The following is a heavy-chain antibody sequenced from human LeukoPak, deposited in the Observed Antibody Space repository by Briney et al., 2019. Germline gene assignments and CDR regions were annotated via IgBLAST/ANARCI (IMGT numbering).Heavy chain of an antibody. J-gene: IGHJ1*01. Sequence: SGGSLRLSCAASGFTFSTYWMHWVRQAPGTGLVWVSRIYSDGSSTSYADSVKGRFTISRDNSKNTLYLQMNSLRADDTAVYYCATITSMRVVLISWGQGTLVTVSS. V-gene: IGHV3-74*01. CDR3: ATITSMRVVLIS. CDR2: IYSDGSST. D-gene: IGHD3-22*01. CDR1: GFTFSTYW.